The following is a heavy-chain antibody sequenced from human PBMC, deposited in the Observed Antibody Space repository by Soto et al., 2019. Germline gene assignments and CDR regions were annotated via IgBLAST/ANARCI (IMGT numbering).Heavy chain of an antibody. J-gene: IGHJ6*02. D-gene: IGHD6-19*01. Sequence: QVQLVQSGAEVKKPGASVKVSCKASGYTFTTYYVHWVRQAPGQGLQWMGIINPGGGSTGYAQKFQGRVTMTRDTSTSPVYTELSSLRSEATAAYYCARGSPVSSKQWLAYGMDVCGQGTTVTVAS. CDR2: INPGGGST. CDR3: ARGSPVSSKQWLAYGMDV. CDR1: GYTFTTYY. V-gene: IGHV1-46*01.